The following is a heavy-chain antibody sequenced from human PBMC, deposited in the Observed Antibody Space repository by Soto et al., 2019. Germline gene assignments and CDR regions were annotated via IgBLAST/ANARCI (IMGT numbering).Heavy chain of an antibody. CDR1: GYSFARYW. CDR2: IDPSDSQT. J-gene: IGHJ4*02. CDR3: ARQIYDSDTGPNFQYYFDS. V-gene: IGHV5-10-1*01. D-gene: IGHD3-22*01. Sequence: GESLKISCNGSGYSFARYWITWVRQKPWKGLEWMGRIDPSDSQTYYSPSFRGHVTISVTKSITTVFLQWSSLRASDTAMYYCARQIYDSDTGPNFQYYFDSWGQGTPVTSPQ.